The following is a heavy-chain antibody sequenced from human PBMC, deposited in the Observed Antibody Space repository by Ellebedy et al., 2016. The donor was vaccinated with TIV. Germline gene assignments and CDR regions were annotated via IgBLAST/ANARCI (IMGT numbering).Heavy chain of an antibody. CDR1: GDPVSTNSAA. J-gene: IGHJ5*02. CDR3: ARGGDSGSWFDP. Sequence: SQTLSLTCAISGDPVSTNSAAWNWIRQSPSRGLEWLGRTYYRSKWYNEYAVSVKSRITINPDTSKNQLSLQLNSVTPEDTAVYYCARGGDSGSWFDPWGQGTLVTVSS. D-gene: IGHD2-21*02. CDR2: TYYRSKWYN. V-gene: IGHV6-1*01.